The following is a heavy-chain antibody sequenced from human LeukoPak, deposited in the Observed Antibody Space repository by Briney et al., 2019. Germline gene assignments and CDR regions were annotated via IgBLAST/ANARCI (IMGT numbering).Heavy chain of an antibody. CDR1: GFTFSSSA. CDR3: TRDPTQYLRYGYFDY. J-gene: IGHJ4*02. V-gene: IGHV3-21*01. Sequence: GGSLRLSCAASGFTFSSSAMNWVRQAPGKGLEWVSSINNDGSHIYYAGSVRGRFTISRDNAKNSLYLQMSSLRAEDTAVYYCTRDPTQYLRYGYFDYWGQGTLVTVSS. CDR2: INNDGSHI. D-gene: IGHD4-11*01.